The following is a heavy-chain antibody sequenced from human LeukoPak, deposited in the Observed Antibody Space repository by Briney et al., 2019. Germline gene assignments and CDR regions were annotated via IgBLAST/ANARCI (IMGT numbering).Heavy chain of an antibody. CDR3: ARGGVRYFDWLLSQRGYYYYMDV. V-gene: IGHV1-18*01. CDR1: GYTFTSYG. D-gene: IGHD3-9*01. Sequence: ASVKVSCKASGYTFTSYGISWVRQAPGQGREWMGWISAYNGNTNYAQKLQGRVTMATDTSTSTAYMELRSLRSDDTAVYYCARGGVRYFDWLLSQRGYYYYMDVWGKGTTVTVSS. CDR2: ISAYNGNT. J-gene: IGHJ6*03.